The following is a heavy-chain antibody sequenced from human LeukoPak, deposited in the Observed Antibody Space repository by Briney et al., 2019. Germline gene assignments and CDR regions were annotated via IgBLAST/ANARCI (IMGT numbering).Heavy chain of an antibody. CDR1: GFTFDDYA. J-gene: IGHJ4*02. CDR2: ISWNSGSL. V-gene: IGHV3-9*01. Sequence: GGSLRLSCATSGFTFDDYAMHWVRQAPGKGLEWVSGISWNSGSLGYADSVKGRFTISRDNAKNSLYLQMNSLRAEDTALYYCAITDRYGDYDYWGQGTLVTVSS. CDR3: AITDRYGDYDY. D-gene: IGHD4-17*01.